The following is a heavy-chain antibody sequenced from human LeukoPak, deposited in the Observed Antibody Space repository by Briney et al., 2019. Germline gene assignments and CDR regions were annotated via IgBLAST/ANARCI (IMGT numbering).Heavy chain of an antibody. CDR3: ARGDYYGSPKVVAA. V-gene: IGHV1-2*02. Sequence: ASVKVSCKASGYTFTDYFINWVRQAPGQGLEWIGWINPNSGDTNYPQKFQDRVTMTSDTSISTAYIELNFLRSDDTAVFYCARGDYYGSPKVVAAWGQGTLVTVSS. CDR1: GYTFTDYF. J-gene: IGHJ5*02. D-gene: IGHD3-10*01. CDR2: INPNSGDT.